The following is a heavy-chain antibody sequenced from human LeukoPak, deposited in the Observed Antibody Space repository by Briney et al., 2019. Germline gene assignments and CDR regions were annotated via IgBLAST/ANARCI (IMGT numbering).Heavy chain of an antibody. CDR3: ARSSGKYWAAHFDY. CDR1: GLNFRSYA. V-gene: IGHV3-23*01. Sequence: GGSLRLSCTASGLNFRSYALSWVRQAPGKGLEWVSGIRDNGFYTFYADSVKGRFPISRDNSKSPVYLQMNSLRAEDTGVYYCARSSGKYWAAHFDYWGQGTLVTVSS. CDR2: IRDNGFYT. J-gene: IGHJ4*02. D-gene: IGHD1-26*01.